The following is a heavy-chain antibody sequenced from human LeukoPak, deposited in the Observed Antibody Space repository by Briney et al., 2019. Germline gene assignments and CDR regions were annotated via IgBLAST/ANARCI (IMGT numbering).Heavy chain of an antibody. V-gene: IGHV3-30*18. Sequence: PGGSLRLSCAASGFTFSSYGMHWVRQAPGKGLEWVAVISYDESNKYYADSVKGRFTISRDNSKNTLYLQMNSLRAEDTAVYYCAKGDVLGYCSSTSCYADYWGQGTLVTVSS. CDR1: GFTFSSYG. CDR2: ISYDESNK. D-gene: IGHD2-2*01. J-gene: IGHJ4*02. CDR3: AKGDVLGYCSSTSCYADY.